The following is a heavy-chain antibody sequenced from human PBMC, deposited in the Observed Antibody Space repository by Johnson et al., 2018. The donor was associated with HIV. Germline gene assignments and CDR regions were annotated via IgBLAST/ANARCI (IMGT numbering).Heavy chain of an antibody. V-gene: IGHV3-30*03. D-gene: IGHD3-3*01. J-gene: IGHJ3*02. CDR3: VRAQFLEWLFFDAFDI. Sequence: QVQLVESGGGLIQPGGSLRLSCAASGFTVSTYVMYWVRQAPGKGLEWVALISHDGSNDYCADSVKGRFTISRDNSKNTMSLQMNSLRTEDTALYYCVRAQFLEWLFFDAFDIWGQGTVVTVSS. CDR1: GFTVSTYV. CDR2: ISHDGSND.